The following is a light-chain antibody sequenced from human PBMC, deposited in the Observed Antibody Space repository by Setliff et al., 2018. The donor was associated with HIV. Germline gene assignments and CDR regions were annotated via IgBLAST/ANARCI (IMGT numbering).Light chain of an antibody. J-gene: IGLJ2*01. CDR3: SAYTSSSTLV. Sequence: QFALTQPASVSGSPGQSITISCTGTSSDVGGYNYVSWYQQDPGKAPKLLIYDVIKRPSGVSNRFSGSKSGNTASLTISGLQADDEADYYCSAYTSSSTLVFGGGTKVTVL. CDR1: SSDVGGYNY. CDR2: DVI. V-gene: IGLV2-14*01.